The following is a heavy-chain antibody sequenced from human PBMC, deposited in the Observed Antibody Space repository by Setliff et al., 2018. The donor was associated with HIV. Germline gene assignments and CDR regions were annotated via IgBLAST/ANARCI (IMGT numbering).Heavy chain of an antibody. CDR1: GGSISSGNHY. D-gene: IGHD3-16*01. CDR2: IYASGST. J-gene: IGHJ6*02. Sequence: TSETLSLTCTVSGGSISSGNHYWAWIRQPAGKRLEWIGHIYASGSTYYNLSLNSRASISVDTSNSQVPLRLTSVTAADTAVYYCAREIPFRGNANMWDYYAMDVWGQGITVTVSS. CDR3: AREIPFRGNANMWDYYAMDV. V-gene: IGHV4-61*09.